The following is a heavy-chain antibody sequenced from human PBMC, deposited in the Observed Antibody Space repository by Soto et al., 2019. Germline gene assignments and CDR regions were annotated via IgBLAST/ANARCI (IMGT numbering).Heavy chain of an antibody. CDR1: GYTFTDYS. CDR2: INPASGKT. CDR3: ARDLWLGESFRYYFDY. V-gene: IGHV1-3*01. J-gene: IGHJ4*01. D-gene: IGHD3-10*01. Sequence: ASVKVSCKASGYTFTDYSLQWVRQAPGQRLEWMGWINPASGKTKYSQKFQGRVTITRDTSAGTAYMELSSLTSEDTALYYCARDLWLGESFRYYFDYWAQGTLVTVSS.